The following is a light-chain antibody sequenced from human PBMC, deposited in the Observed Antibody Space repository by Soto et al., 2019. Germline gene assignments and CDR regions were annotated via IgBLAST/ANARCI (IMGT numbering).Light chain of an antibody. CDR3: QSYDSSLSGVV. Sequence: QSVLTQPPSVSGAPGQRVTISCTGSSSNIGVTYDVHWYQQLPGTAPKLLIYGNSNRPSGVPDRFAGSKSGTSASLAITGLQAEDEADYYCQSYDSSLSGVVFGGGTKLTVL. CDR2: GNS. J-gene: IGLJ2*01. V-gene: IGLV1-40*01. CDR1: SSNIGVTYD.